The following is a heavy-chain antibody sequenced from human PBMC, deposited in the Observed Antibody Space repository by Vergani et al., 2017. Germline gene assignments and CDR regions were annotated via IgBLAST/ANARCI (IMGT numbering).Heavy chain of an antibody. D-gene: IGHD2-2*01. CDR2: INHSGST. CDR1: GGSFSGYY. CDR3: ARGIVVVPXASEVKVDYYGMDV. V-gene: IGHV4-34*01. Sequence: QVQLQQWGAGLLKPSETLSLTCAVYGGSFSGYYWSWIRQPPGKGLEWIGEINHSGSTNYNPSLKSRVTISVDTSKNQFSLKLSSVTAADTAVYYCARGIVVVPXASEVKVDYYGMDVWGQGP. J-gene: IGHJ6*02.